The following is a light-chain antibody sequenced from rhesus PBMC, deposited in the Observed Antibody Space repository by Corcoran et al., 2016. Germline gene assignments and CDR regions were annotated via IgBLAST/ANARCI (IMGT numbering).Light chain of an antibody. V-gene: IGKV1-74*01. J-gene: IGKJ1*01. CDR1: QGISNK. Sequence: DIQMTQSPSSLSASVGDRVTITCQASQGISNKLAWYQQKPGKAPKLLIYKASTLQSGVPSRFSGSGSGTDYTFTIRSLQPEDVATYYCQHGYGTPWTFGQGTKVAIK. CDR2: KAS. CDR3: QHGYGTPWT.